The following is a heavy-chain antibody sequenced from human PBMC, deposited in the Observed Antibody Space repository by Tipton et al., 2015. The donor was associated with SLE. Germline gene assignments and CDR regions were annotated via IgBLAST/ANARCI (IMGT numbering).Heavy chain of an antibody. V-gene: IGHV4-39*07. CDR3: ARSYRSAADGGY. J-gene: IGHJ4*02. Sequence: TLSLTCTVSGGSISSSSYYWGWIRQPPGKGLEWIGSIYYSGSTYYNPSLKSRVTISVDTSKKQFSLNLSSVTAADMAVYYCARSYRSAADGGYWGQGTLVTVSS. CDR1: GGSISSSSYY. CDR2: IYYSGST. D-gene: IGHD6-13*01.